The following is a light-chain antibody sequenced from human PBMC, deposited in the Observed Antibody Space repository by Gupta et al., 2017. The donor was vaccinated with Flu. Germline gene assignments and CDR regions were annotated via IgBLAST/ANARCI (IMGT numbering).Light chain of an antibody. CDR3: QQYNNWPTWT. V-gene: IGKV3-15*01. J-gene: IGKJ1*01. CDR1: QSVSSN. Sequence: DIVMTQSPATLSVSPGERATLSCRASQSVSSNLAWYQQKPGQAPRLLIYGASTRATGIPARFSGSGSGTEFTLTISSLQSEDFAVDYCQQYNNWPTWTFGQGTKVEIK. CDR2: GAS.